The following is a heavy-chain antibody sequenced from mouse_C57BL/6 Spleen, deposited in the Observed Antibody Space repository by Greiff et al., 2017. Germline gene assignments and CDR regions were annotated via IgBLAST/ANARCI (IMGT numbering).Heavy chain of an antibody. V-gene: IGHV5-9-1*02. J-gene: IGHJ3*01. D-gene: IGHD4-1*01. Sequence: EVKLVESGEGLVKPGGSLKLSCAASGFTFSSYAMSWVRQTPEKRLEWVAYISSGGDYIYYADTVKGRFTNSRDNARNTLYLQMSSLKSEDTAMYYCTRGELAWFAYWGQGTLVTVSA. CDR2: ISSGGDYI. CDR3: TRGELAWFAY. CDR1: GFTFSSYA.